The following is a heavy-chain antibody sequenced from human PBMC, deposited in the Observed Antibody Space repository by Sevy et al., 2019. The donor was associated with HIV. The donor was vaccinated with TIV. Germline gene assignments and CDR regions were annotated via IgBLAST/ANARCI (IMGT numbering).Heavy chain of an antibody. V-gene: IGHV4-31*03. CDR1: GGSISSGGYY. CDR3: ARVVDTAMVLDY. D-gene: IGHD5-18*01. CDR2: IYYSGST. J-gene: IGHJ4*02. Sequence: SETLSLTCTVSGGSISSGGYYWSWIRQHPGKGLEWIGYIYYSGSTYYNPSLKSRVTISVDTSKNQFSLKLGSVTAADTAVYYCARVVDTAMVLDYWGQGTLVTVSS.